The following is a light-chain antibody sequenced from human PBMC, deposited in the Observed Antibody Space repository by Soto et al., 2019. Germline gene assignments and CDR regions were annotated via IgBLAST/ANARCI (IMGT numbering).Light chain of an antibody. J-gene: IGLJ1*01. CDR1: SSNIGVGYD. CDR3: QSYDSSLSGFYV. Sequence: QSVLTQPPSVSGAPGQRVTISCTGSSSNIGVGYDVHWYQHLPGTAPKLLIFGNTNRPSGVPDRFSGSISGTSASLAITGRQAEDEADYYCQSYDSSLSGFYVFGTGTKVTVL. CDR2: GNT. V-gene: IGLV1-40*01.